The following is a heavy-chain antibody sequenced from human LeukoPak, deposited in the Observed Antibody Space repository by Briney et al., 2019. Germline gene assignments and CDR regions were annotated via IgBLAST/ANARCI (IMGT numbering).Heavy chain of an antibody. Sequence: GGSLRLSCAASGFTFSTYEMNWVRQAPGKGLEWVAGISGSGGGTYYADSVKGRFTISRDNPKNTLYLQMNSLRAEDTAVYFCAKRGVVIRVILVGFHKEAYYFDSWGQGALVTVSS. D-gene: IGHD3-22*01. V-gene: IGHV3-23*01. CDR1: GFTFSTYE. CDR3: AKRGVVIRVILVGFHKEAYYFDS. CDR2: ISGSGGGT. J-gene: IGHJ4*02.